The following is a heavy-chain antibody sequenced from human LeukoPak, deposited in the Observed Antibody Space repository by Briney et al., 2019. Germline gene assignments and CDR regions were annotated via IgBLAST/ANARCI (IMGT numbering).Heavy chain of an antibody. V-gene: IGHV4-59*01. CDR3: ARGELSSTWSLDAFDI. Sequence: PSETLSLTCTVSGGSISGYYWSWIRQPPGKGLEWIGYIYYSGSTNYNPSLKSRVTISVDTSKNQFSLKLSSVTAADTAVYFCARGELSSTWSLDAFDIWGQGTMVTVSS. CDR2: IYYSGST. J-gene: IGHJ3*02. D-gene: IGHD6-13*01. CDR1: GGSISGYY.